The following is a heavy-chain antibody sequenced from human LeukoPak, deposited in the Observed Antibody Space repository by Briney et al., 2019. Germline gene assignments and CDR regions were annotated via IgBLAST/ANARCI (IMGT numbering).Heavy chain of an antibody. J-gene: IGHJ4*02. D-gene: IGHD6-19*01. V-gene: IGHV3-21*01. CDR3: ARFIGPEYSSGWYEHY. CDR2: ISSSSSYI. Sequence: PGGSLRLSCAASGFTFSSYSMNWVRQAPGKGLEWVSSISSSSSYIYYADSVKGRFTISRDNAKNSLYLQMNSLRAEDTAVYYCARFIGPEYSSGWYEHYWGQRTLVTVSS. CDR1: GFTFSSYS.